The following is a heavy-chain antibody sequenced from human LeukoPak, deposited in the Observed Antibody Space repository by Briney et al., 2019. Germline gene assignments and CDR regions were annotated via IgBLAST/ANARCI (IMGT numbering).Heavy chain of an antibody. CDR2: ISGSGTST. V-gene: IGHV3-23*01. J-gene: IGHJ4*02. Sequence: GGSLRLSCAASGFIFSNYAMSWVRQAPGKGLEWVSAISGSGTSTYYADSVKGRFTISRDNSKNTLYLQMNSLRAEDTAVYYCAKDLRLSSGWYAEPPAFDYWGQGTLVTVSS. CDR3: AKDLRLSSGWYAEPPAFDY. D-gene: IGHD6-19*01. CDR1: GFIFSNYA.